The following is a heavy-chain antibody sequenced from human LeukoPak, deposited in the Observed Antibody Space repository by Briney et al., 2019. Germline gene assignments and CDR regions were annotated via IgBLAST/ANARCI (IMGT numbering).Heavy chain of an antibody. CDR1: GFTFSHYW. CDR3: AELGITMIGGV. J-gene: IGHJ6*04. CDR2: IREDGIEK. D-gene: IGHD3-10*02. V-gene: IGHV3-7*01. Sequence: GGSLRLSCEVSGFTFSHYWMSWVRKAPGKGLEWVANIREDGIEKHYVDSVKGRFTISRDNARNTLYLQMNSLRAEDTAVYYCAELGITMIGGVWGKGTTVTISS.